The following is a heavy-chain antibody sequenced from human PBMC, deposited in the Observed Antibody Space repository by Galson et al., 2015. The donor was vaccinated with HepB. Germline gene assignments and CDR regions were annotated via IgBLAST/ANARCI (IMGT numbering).Heavy chain of an antibody. CDR3: ARLWQQLVNY. V-gene: IGHV4-39*01. D-gene: IGHD6-13*01. CDR2: IYYSGST. Sequence: PEWIGSIYYSGSTYYNPSLKSRVTISVDTSKNQFSLKLSSVTAADTAVYYCARLWQQLVNYWGQGTLVTVSS. J-gene: IGHJ4*02.